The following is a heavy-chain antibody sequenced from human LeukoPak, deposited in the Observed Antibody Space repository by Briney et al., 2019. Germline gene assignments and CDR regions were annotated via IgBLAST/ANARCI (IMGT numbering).Heavy chain of an antibody. D-gene: IGHD6-19*01. CDR1: GGSISSYY. Sequence: SETLSLTCTVSGGSISSYYWSWIRQSPGRGLEWVGYRSHSGTTSYISSLRSRVTISIDTSKNQLSLKLTSVTAADTAVYYCARWDDSAWAFGSWGPGTLVTVSS. J-gene: IGHJ4*02. CDR3: ARWDDSAWAFGS. V-gene: IGHV4-59*08. CDR2: RSHSGTT.